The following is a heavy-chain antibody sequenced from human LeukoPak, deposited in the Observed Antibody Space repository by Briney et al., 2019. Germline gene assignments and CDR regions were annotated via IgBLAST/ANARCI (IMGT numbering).Heavy chain of an antibody. V-gene: IGHV1-69*05. CDR1: GVTFSSYS. D-gene: IGHD3-22*01. CDR3: ARVRRYYDSSGYFDY. Sequence: GASVKVSCKTSGVTFSSYSIAWVRQAPGQGLEWMGGIIPMFNKIDYAQKFQGRVTISTDESTSTAYMELSSLRSEDTAVYYCARVRRYYDSSGYFDYWGQGTLVTVSS. CDR2: IIPMFNKI. J-gene: IGHJ4*02.